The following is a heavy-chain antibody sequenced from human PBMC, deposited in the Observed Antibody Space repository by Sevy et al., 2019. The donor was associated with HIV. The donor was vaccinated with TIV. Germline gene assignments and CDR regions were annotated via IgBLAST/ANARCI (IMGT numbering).Heavy chain of an antibody. CDR3: AGENAWGRGYS. CDR1: GGSITSLY. D-gene: IGHD1-26*01. J-gene: IGHJ4*02. Sequence: SETLSLTCTVSGGSITSLYWGWIRQPPGKGLEWIANIYYNGNTNYNPSLKSRVTISLDMSKNQFSLRLSSVTAADTAIDYCAGENAWGRGYSWGQGTLVTVSS. CDR2: IYYNGNT. V-gene: IGHV4-59*08.